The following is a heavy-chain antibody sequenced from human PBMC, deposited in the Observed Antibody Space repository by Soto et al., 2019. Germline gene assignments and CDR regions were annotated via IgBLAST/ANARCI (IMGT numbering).Heavy chain of an antibody. V-gene: IGHV3-30*18. J-gene: IGHJ4*02. CDR3: AKETYSGPLDY. Sequence: QVQLVESGGGVVQPGRSLRLSCAASGFTFSSYGMHWVRQAPGKGLEWVAVISYDGNNKYYAESVKGRFTISRDNYKNTLYLQMNSLRAEDTAVYYCAKETYSGPLDYWGQGTLVTVSS. CDR1: GFTFSSYG. CDR2: ISYDGNNK. D-gene: IGHD2-15*01.